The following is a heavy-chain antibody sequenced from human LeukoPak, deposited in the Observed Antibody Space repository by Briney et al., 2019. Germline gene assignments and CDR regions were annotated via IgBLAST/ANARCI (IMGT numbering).Heavy chain of an antibody. V-gene: IGHV4-59*01. J-gene: IGHJ4*02. CDR1: GGSIRRYY. CDR3: AKSYDTNFDY. Sequence: PSETLSLTCTVSGGSIRRYYWSWIRQPPGKGLEWIGYIYFSGSTSYNPSLNSRVTISVDRSKNQFSLKLSSVAAADTAVYFCAKSYDTNFDYWGQGTLVTVSS. CDR2: IYFSGST. D-gene: IGHD3-3*01.